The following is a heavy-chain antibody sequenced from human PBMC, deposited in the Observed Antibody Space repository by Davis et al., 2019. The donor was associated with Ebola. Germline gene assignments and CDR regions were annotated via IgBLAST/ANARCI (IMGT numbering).Heavy chain of an antibody. V-gene: IGHV1-2*04. CDR1: GYTFTGYY. Sequence: ASVKVSCKASGYTFTGYYMHWVRQAPGQGLEWMGWINPNSGGTNYAQKFQGWVTMTRDTSISTAYMELSRLRSDDTAVYYYARGVDTAMVILDYYGMDVWGQGTTVTVSS. J-gene: IGHJ6*02. D-gene: IGHD5-18*01. CDR3: ARGVDTAMVILDYYGMDV. CDR2: INPNSGGT.